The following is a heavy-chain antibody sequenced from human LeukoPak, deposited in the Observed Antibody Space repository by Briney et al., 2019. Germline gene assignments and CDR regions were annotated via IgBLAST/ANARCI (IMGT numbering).Heavy chain of an antibody. J-gene: IGHJ4*02. V-gene: IGHV3-21*01. CDR2: MSSSSSYI. CDR1: GFTFSSYT. D-gene: IGHD3-9*01. Sequence: KPGGSLRLSCAASGFTFSSYTMNWVRQAPGKGLEWVSSMSSSSSYIYYADSVKGRFTISRDNAKNSLYLQMNSLRAEDTAVYYCAREDTYYNILTGNNLYYFDYWGQGTLVTVSS. CDR3: AREDTYYNILTGNNLYYFDY.